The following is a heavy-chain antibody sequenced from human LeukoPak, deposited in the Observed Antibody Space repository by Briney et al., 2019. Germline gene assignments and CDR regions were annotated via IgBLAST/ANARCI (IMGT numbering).Heavy chain of an antibody. V-gene: IGHV3-53*01. CDR1: GFTVSSNY. CDR2: IYSGGST. Sequence: GGSLRLSRAASGFTVSSNYMSWVRQAPGKGLEWVSVIYSGGSTYYADSVKGRFTISRDNSKNTLYLQMNSLRAEDTAVYYCARDRIVGATDYYYGMDVWGQGTTVTVSS. CDR3: ARDRIVGATDYYYGMDV. J-gene: IGHJ6*02. D-gene: IGHD1-26*01.